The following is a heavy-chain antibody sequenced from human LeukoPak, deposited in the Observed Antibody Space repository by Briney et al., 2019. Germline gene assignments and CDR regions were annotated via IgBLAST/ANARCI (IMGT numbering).Heavy chain of an antibody. V-gene: IGHV3-33*01. CDR2: IWYDGSNK. CDR3: ARSSWEDIVATITFEY. D-gene: IGHD5-12*01. CDR1: GFTFSSYG. Sequence: GGSLRRSCAASGFTFSSYGMHWARQAPGKGLEWVAVIWYDGSNKYYADSVKGRFTISRDESKNTVYLQMNSLRPEDTAVYYCARSSWEDIVATITFEYWGQGILVTVSS. J-gene: IGHJ4*02.